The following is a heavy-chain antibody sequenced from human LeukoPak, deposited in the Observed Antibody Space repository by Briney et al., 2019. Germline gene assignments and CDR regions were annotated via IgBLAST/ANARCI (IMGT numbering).Heavy chain of an antibody. CDR1: GFTFSSYA. CDR2: ISGSGGST. D-gene: IGHD2-2*01. J-gene: IGHJ6*02. V-gene: IGHV3-23*01. CDR3: AKFGLDYCSSTSCYPFHYYYGMDV. Sequence: GGSLRLSCAASGFTFSSYAMSWVRQASGKGLEWVSAISGSGGSTYYADSVKGRFTISRDNSKNTLYLQMNSLRAEDTAVYYCAKFGLDYCSSTSCYPFHYYYGMDVWGQGTTVTVSS.